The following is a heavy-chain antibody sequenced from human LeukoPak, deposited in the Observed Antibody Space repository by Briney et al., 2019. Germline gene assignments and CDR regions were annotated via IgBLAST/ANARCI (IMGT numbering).Heavy chain of an antibody. J-gene: IGHJ4*02. CDR2: LNPQTGDT. Sequence: ASVKVSGKASGYAFSAYYMHWVRQAPGQGLEWMGWLNPQTGDTHFAQKFQGRVTFTRDTSISTAYMAMSRLRSDDTAVFYCARGSRYHDWLSPLDSWGQGTLVTVSS. D-gene: IGHD3-9*01. CDR3: ARGSRYHDWLSPLDS. V-gene: IGHV1-2*02. CDR1: GYAFSAYY.